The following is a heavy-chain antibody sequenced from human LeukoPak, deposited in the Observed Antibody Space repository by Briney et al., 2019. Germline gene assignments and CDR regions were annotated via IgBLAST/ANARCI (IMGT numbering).Heavy chain of an antibody. J-gene: IGHJ5*02. Sequence: ASVTVSCKASGYTFTSYGTSWVRHAPGQGLEWMGWISAYNGNTNYAQKLQGRVTMTTDTSTSTAYMELRSLRSDDTAVYYCARNRYYYGSGSPYWFDPWGQGTLVTVSS. CDR3: ARNRYYYGSGSPYWFDP. CDR2: ISAYNGNT. CDR1: GYTFTSYG. V-gene: IGHV1-18*01. D-gene: IGHD3-10*01.